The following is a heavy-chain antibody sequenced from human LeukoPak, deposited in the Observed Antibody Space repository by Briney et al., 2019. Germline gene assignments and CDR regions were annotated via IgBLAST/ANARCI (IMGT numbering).Heavy chain of an antibody. D-gene: IGHD1-14*01. V-gene: IGHV1-69*04. CDR1: GGTFSSYA. CDR2: IIPILGIA. CDR3: ARDRVGTNLGIHYYYGMDV. Sequence: SVKVSCKASGGTFSSYAISWVRQAPGQGLEWMGRIIPILGIANYAQKFQGRVTIAADKSTSTAYMELSSLRSEDTAVYYCARDRVGTNLGIHYYYGMDVWGQGTTVTVSS. J-gene: IGHJ6*02.